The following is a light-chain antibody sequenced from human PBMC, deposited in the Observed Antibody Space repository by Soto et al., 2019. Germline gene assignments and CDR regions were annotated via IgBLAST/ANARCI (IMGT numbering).Light chain of an antibody. CDR3: TSYATSDSVL. Sequence: QSAMTQPPSASGSPGQSVTISCTGTSSDVGAFNYVSWYQQHPGKAPKLMIFEVSKRPSGVPDRFSGSKSGNTASLTVSGLQAEDEADYYCTSYATSDSVLFGGGTQLTV. CDR2: EVS. CDR1: SSDVGAFNY. J-gene: IGLJ2*01. V-gene: IGLV2-8*01.